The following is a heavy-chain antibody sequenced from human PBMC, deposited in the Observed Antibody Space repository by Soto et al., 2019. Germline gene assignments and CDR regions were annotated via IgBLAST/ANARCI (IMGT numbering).Heavy chain of an antibody. CDR3: ARLNRYSGSYSLDY. Sequence: SETLSLTCTVSGDSIGSGNKYWSWIRQAPGKGLEWIGYIFYSGSTYYNPSLKSRVTISVDTSKNQFSLKLSSVTAADTAVYYCARLNRYSGSYSLDYWGQGTLVTVSS. CDR2: IFYSGST. V-gene: IGHV4-30-4*01. D-gene: IGHD1-26*01. CDR1: GDSIGSGNKY. J-gene: IGHJ4*02.